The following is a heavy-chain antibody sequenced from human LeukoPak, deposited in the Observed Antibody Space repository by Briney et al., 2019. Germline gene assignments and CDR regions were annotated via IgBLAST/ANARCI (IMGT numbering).Heavy chain of an antibody. CDR3: AKVATVLGYSYGYYYYYYMDV. D-gene: IGHD5-18*01. Sequence: GGSLRLSCAASGFTFSSYGMHWVRQAPGKGLEWVAFIRYDGSNKYYADSVKGRFTISRDNSKNTLYLQMNSLRAEDTAVYYCAKVATVLGYSYGYYYYYYMDVWGKGTTVTISS. J-gene: IGHJ6*03. CDR2: IRYDGSNK. CDR1: GFTFSSYG. V-gene: IGHV3-30*02.